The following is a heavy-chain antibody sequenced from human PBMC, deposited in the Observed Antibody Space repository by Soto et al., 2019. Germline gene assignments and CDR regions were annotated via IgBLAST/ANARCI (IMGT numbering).Heavy chain of an antibody. Sequence: PGGSLRLCCTASGFTFNRYGIHWVCRARGKGLEWVEVIWYEGSNKYYADSVKGRVNISRDNSKNTLYLQMNSLRAEDTAVYYCARDSGTGTTQYYFDYWGQGTLVTVSS. CDR3: ARDSGTGTTQYYFDY. D-gene: IGHD1-1*01. V-gene: IGHV3-33*01. CDR2: IWYEGSNK. CDR1: GFTFNRYG. J-gene: IGHJ4*02.